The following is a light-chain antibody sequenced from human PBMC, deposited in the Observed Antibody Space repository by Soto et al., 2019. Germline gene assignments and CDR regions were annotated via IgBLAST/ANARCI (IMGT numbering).Light chain of an antibody. CDR3: QTWGTCMV. Sequence: QAVVTQSPSASASLGASVKLTCTLSSGHSTYAIAWHQQQPEKGPRFLMRVNNDGSHIKGDGIPDRFSGSSSGAERYLTISSLQSEDDADYYCQTWGTCMVFGGGTKLTVL. CDR1: SGHSTYA. V-gene: IGLV4-69*01. CDR2: VNNDGSH. J-gene: IGLJ2*01.